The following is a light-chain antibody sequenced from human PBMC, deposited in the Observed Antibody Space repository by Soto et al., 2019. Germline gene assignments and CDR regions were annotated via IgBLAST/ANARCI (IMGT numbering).Light chain of an antibody. CDR1: QSIYSNF. CDR3: QQYTGSPWT. J-gene: IGKJ1*01. CDR2: GAS. Sequence: VLTQSPGTLSLSPGESATVSCRASQSIYSNFLGWYQQKPGQAPSLLIYGASSRATGIPVRFSGSGSGTDFTLTISRLEPEDFAVYYCQQYTGSPWTFGQGTKVEIK. V-gene: IGKV3-20*01.